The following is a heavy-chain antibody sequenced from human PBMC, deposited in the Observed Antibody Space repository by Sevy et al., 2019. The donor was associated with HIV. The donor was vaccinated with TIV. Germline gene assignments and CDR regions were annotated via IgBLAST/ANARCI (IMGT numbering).Heavy chain of an antibody. D-gene: IGHD1-26*01. Sequence: GGSLRLSCAASGFTFSSYAMSWVRQAPGKGLEWVSGMSGSGGSTYYADSVKGRFAISRDNSKNTLYLQMNSLRAEDTAVYYCAKDRVWELGDAFDIWGQGTIVTVSS. CDR2: MSGSGGST. CDR3: AKDRVWELGDAFDI. J-gene: IGHJ3*02. V-gene: IGHV3-23*01. CDR1: GFTFSSYA.